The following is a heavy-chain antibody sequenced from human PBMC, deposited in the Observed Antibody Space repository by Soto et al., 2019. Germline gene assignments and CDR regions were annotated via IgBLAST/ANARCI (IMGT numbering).Heavy chain of an antibody. CDR2: INPSGGST. CDR3: ARGSIVVVTAGSWFDP. CDR1: GYTFTSYY. D-gene: IGHD2-21*02. V-gene: IGHV1-46*01. Sequence: ASVKVSCKASGYTFTSYYMHWVRQAPGQGQEWMGIINPSGGSTSYAQKYQGRVTMTRDTSTSTVYIELSSLRSEDTAVYYCARGSIVVVTAGSWFDPWGQGTLVTVSS. J-gene: IGHJ5*02.